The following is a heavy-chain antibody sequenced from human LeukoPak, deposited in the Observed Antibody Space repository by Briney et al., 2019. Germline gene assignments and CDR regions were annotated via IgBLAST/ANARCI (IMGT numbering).Heavy chain of an antibody. V-gene: IGHV1-8*01. D-gene: IGHD3-10*01. CDR1: GYTFTSYD. J-gene: IGHJ4*02. CDR3: ARFNGRGVSNDY. CDR2: MNPNSGNT. Sequence: ASVRVSCKASGYTFTSYDINWVRQATGQGLEWMGWMNPNSGNTGYAQKFQGRVTMTRNTSISTAYMELSSLRSEDTAVYYCARFNGRGVSNDYWGQGTLVTVSA.